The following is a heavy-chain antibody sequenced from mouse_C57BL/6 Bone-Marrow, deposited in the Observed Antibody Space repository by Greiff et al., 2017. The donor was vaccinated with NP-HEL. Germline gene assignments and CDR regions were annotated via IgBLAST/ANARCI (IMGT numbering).Heavy chain of an antibody. Sequence: VQLQQSGAELVRPGTSVKMSCKASGYTFTNYWIGWAKQRPGHGLEWIGDIYPGGGYTNYNEKFKGKATLTADKSSSTAYMQFSSLTSEYSAIYYCARSGGNPFDYWGQGTTLTVSS. CDR2: IYPGGGYT. J-gene: IGHJ2*01. V-gene: IGHV1-63*01. CDR1: GYTFTNYW. D-gene: IGHD2-1*01. CDR3: ARSGGNPFDY.